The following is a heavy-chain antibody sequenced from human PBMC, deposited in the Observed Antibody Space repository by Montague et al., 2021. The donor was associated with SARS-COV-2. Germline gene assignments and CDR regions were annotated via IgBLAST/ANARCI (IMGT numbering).Heavy chain of an antibody. J-gene: IGHJ4*02. CDR2: INGVGSAT. V-gene: IGHV3-74*01. CDR1: GFIFKDYW. Sequence: SLRLSCAASGFIFKDYWMHWVRQVPGKGLVWVSRINGVGSATTYADFVKGRFTISRDNAENTLYPQMDSLRAEGTAVYYCARDFAHRGDWGQGTLVTVSS. CDR3: ARDFAHRGD. D-gene: IGHD3-10*01.